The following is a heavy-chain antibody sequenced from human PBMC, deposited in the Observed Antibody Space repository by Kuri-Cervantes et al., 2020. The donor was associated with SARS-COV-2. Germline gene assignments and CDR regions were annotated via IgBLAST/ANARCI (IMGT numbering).Heavy chain of an antibody. V-gene: IGHV4-34*01. CDR2: INHSGST. CDR1: GGSFSGYY. CDR3: ARGLTYYYYYYMDV. J-gene: IGHJ6*03. Sequence: GSLRLSCAVYGGSFSGYYWSWIRQPPGKGLEWIGEINHSGSTNYNPSLKSRVTISVDTSKNQFSLKLSSVTAADTAVYYCARGLTYYYYYYMDVWGKGTTVTVSS.